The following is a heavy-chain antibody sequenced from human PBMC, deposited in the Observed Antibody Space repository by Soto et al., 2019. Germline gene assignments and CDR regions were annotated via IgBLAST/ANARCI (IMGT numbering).Heavy chain of an antibody. CDR1: GFTFSSYG. V-gene: IGHV3-30*18. Sequence: QVQLVESGGGVVQPGRSLRLSCAASGFTFSSYGMHWVRQAPGKGLEWVAVISYDGSNKYYADSVKGRFTISRDNSKNTLYLQMNSLRAEDTAVYYCANGGYIAAAGTGRWDYYYYYGMDVWGQGTTVTVSS. CDR2: ISYDGSNK. J-gene: IGHJ6*02. D-gene: IGHD6-13*01. CDR3: ANGGYIAAAGTGRWDYYYYYGMDV.